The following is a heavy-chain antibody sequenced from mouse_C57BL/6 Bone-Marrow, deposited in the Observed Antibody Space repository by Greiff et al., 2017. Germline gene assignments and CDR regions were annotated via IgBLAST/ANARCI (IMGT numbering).Heavy chain of an antibody. Sequence: QIQLVQSGPELKKPGETVKISCKASGYTFTDYSMHWVKQAPGKGLKWMGWINTETGEPTYADDFKGRFAFSLETSASTASLQINNLKNEDTATYFCARGYGNYVGNDYFDFWGQGTTLTVSS. CDR3: ARGYGNYVGNDYFDF. CDR2: INTETGEP. CDR1: GYTFTDYS. V-gene: IGHV9-2-1*01. D-gene: IGHD2-1*01. J-gene: IGHJ2*01.